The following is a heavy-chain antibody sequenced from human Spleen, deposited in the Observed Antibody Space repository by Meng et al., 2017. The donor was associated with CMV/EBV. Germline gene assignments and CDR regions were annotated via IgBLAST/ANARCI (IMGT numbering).Heavy chain of an antibody. CDR1: GGSISSSSYY. D-gene: IGHD3-10*01. CDR2: IYYSGST. J-gene: IGHJ4*02. CDR3: ARAPITMVRGYMLG. V-gene: IGHV4-39*07. Sequence: QLELEASRPRLEKPSETLSLTCTFCGGSISSSSYYWGWIRQPPGKGLEWIGSIYYSGSTYYNPSLKSRVTISVDTSKNQFSLKLSSVTAADTAVYYCARAPITMVRGYMLGWGQGTLVTVSS.